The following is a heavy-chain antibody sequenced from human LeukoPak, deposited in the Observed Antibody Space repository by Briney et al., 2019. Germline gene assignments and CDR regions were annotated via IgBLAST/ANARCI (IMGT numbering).Heavy chain of an antibody. D-gene: IGHD1-26*01. J-gene: IGHJ4*02. CDR1: GFTFSSYS. V-gene: IGHV3-48*04. Sequence: GGSLRLSCAASGFTFSSYSMNWVRQAPGKWLEWVSYISSSSSTIYYADSVKGRFTISRDNAQNTLLLQMDSLRVEDTAVYYCVRHTRRSPGDYWGQGTLVTVST. CDR2: ISSSSSTI. CDR3: VRHTRRSPGDY.